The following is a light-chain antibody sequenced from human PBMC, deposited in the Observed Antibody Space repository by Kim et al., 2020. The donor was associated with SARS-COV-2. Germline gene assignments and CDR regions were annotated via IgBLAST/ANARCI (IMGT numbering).Light chain of an antibody. CDR3: QHYIRFPYT. Sequence: DIQMTQSPSTLSASVGDRVTITCRASQTISTWLAWYQQKPGKAPKLLLYLASTLESGVPSRFSGSGSGTEFTLTIDSLQPDDFATYYCQHYIRFPYTFGQGPSWRS. CDR2: LAS. J-gene: IGKJ2*01. V-gene: IGKV1-5*03. CDR1: QTISTW.